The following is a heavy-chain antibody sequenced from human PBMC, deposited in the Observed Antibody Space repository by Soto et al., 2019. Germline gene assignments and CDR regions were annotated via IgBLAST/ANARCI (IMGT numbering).Heavy chain of an antibody. J-gene: IGHJ6*02. CDR3: ARRNYCSSTSCLAYYYYGMDV. D-gene: IGHD2-2*01. CDR2: IDPSDSYT. CDR1: GYSFTSYW. V-gene: IGHV5-10-1*01. Sequence: PGESLKISCKGSGYSFTSYWISWVRQMPGKGLEWMGRIDPSDSYTNYSPSFQGHVTISADKSISTAYLQWSSLKASDTAMYYCARRNYCSSTSCLAYYYYGMDVWGQGTTVTVSS.